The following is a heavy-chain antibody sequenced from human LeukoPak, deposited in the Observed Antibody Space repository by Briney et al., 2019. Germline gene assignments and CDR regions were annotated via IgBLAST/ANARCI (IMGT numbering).Heavy chain of an antibody. Sequence: PGGSLRLSCAASGFTVSSNYMSWVRQAPGKGLEWVSVISSGGSTYYADSVKGRFTISRDNSKNTLYLQMNSLRAEDTAVYYCARDGSHCSGGSCYGGVDYWGQGTLVTVSS. CDR1: GFTVSSNY. J-gene: IGHJ4*02. CDR2: ISSGGST. CDR3: ARDGSHCSGGSCYGGVDY. V-gene: IGHV3-53*01. D-gene: IGHD2-15*01.